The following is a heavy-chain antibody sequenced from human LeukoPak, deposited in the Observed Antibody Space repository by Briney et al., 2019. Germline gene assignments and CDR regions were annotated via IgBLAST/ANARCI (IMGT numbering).Heavy chain of an antibody. V-gene: IGHV3-30*18. D-gene: IGHD1-7*01. CDR2: ILYDGSNK. CDR1: GFTFSSYG. CDR3: AKEGITGTTYWPFDY. J-gene: IGHJ4*02. Sequence: GRSLRLSCAASGFTFSSYGMHWVRQAPGKGLEWVAVILYDGSNKYYADSVKGRFTISRDNSKNTLYLQMNSLRAEDTAVYYCAKEGITGTTYWPFDYWGQGTLVTVSS.